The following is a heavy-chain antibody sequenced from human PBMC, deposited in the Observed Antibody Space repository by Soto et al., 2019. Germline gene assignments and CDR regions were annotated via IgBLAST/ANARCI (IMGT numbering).Heavy chain of an antibody. J-gene: IGHJ3*02. V-gene: IGHV4-59*01. CDR1: DGYISSYY. D-gene: IGHD1-1*01. CDR2: IYYSGST. Sequence: SETLSHTCTVTDGYISSYYWSWIRQPPGKGLEWIGYIYYSGSTNYNPSLKSRVTISVDTSKNQFSLKLSSVTAADTAVYYCARVGGATTAFDIWGQGTMVT. CDR3: ARVGGATTAFDI.